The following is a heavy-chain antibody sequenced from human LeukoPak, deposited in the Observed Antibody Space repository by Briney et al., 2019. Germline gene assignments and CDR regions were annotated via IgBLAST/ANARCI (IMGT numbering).Heavy chain of an antibody. D-gene: IGHD4-17*01. J-gene: IGHJ5*02. V-gene: IGHV4-39*07. CDR2: IYYSGST. CDR3: AITTVTTPSNWFDP. CDR1: GGSISSSSYY. Sequence: SETLSLTCTVSGGSISSSSYYWGWIRQPPGKGLEWIGSIYYSGSTYYNPSLKSRVTISVDTSKNQFSLKLSSVTAADTAVYYCAITTVTTPSNWFDPWGQGTLVTVSS.